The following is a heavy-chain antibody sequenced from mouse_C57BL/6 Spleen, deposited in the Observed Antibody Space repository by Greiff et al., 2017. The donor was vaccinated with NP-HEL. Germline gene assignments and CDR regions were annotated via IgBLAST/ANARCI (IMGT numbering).Heavy chain of an antibody. D-gene: IGHD1-3*01. CDR2: IRSKSNNYAT. CDR1: GFSFNTYA. V-gene: IGHV10-1*01. Sequence: DVKLVESGGGLVQPKGSLKLSCAASGFSFNTYAMNWVRQAPGKGLEWVARIRSKSNNYATYYADSVKDRFTISRDDSESMLYLQMNNLKTEDTAMYYCVRQNNPYSFDYWGQGTTLTVSS. CDR3: VRQNNPYSFDY. J-gene: IGHJ2*01.